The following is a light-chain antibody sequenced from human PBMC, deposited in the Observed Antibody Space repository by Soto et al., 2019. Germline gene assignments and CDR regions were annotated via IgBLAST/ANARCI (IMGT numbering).Light chain of an antibody. V-gene: IGLV2-14*01. J-gene: IGLJ2*01. Sequence: QPVLTQPASVSGPPGQSIPISCTGTSSDVGGYNYVSWYQQHPGKAPKLMIFEISNRPSEVSNRFSGSKSGNTASLTISGLQAEDEADYYCSSYTSSSVVFGGGTKLTVL. CDR1: SSDVGGYNY. CDR3: SSYTSSSVV. CDR2: EIS.